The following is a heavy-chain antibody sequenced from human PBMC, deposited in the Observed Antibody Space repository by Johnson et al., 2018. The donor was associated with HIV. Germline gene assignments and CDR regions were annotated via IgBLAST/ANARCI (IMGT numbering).Heavy chain of an antibody. Sequence: QMLLVESGGGVVRPGGSLRLSCAASGFTFSDYYMSWIRQAPGKGLEWVSYISSSGSTIYYADSLKGRFSISRDNAKNSLFLQMNSLRAEDTAVYYCARIPGSGWEHDAFDIWGQGTLVTVSS. CDR1: GFTFSDYY. D-gene: IGHD6-19*01. CDR3: ARIPGSGWEHDAFDI. J-gene: IGHJ3*02. CDR2: ISSSGSTI. V-gene: IGHV3-11*04.